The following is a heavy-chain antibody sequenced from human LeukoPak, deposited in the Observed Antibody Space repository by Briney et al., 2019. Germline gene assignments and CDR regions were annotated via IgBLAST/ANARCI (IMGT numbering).Heavy chain of an antibody. CDR2: IYYTGGT. CDR3: ARLGFCRGDNCLDDY. Sequence: SETLSLTCTVSGGSISPHYWSWIRQPPGKGLEYVGYIYYTGGTNYNPSLRSRATVSVDASRNQFSLKLSSVTATDTAVYYCARLGFCRGDNCLDDYWGQGTLVTVSS. D-gene: IGHD2-15*01. V-gene: IGHV4-59*08. CDR1: GGSISPHY. J-gene: IGHJ4*02.